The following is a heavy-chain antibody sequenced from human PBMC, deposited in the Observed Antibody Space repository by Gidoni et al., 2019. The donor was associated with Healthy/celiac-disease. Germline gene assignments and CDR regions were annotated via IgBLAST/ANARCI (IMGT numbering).Heavy chain of an antibody. Sequence: QVQLQQWGAGLLKPSETLSLTCAVYGGSFSGYYWSWIRQPPGKGLEWIGELNHSGSTNYNPSLKSRVTISVDTSKNQFSLKLSSVTAADTAVYYCARGGFYVWGSYRYTEGAFDIWGQGTMVTVSS. CDR3: ARGGFYVWGSYRYTEGAFDI. D-gene: IGHD3-16*02. CDR1: GGSFSGYY. V-gene: IGHV4-34*01. J-gene: IGHJ3*02. CDR2: LNHSGST.